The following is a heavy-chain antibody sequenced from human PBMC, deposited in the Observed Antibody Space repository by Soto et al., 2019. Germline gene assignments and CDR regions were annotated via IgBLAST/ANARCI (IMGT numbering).Heavy chain of an antibody. CDR1: GYTFTSYG. CDR3: ARDRSEKWELPDAFDI. J-gene: IGHJ3*02. D-gene: IGHD1-26*01. Sequence: GASVKVSCKASGYTFTSYGISWVRQAPGQGLEWMGWISAYNGNTNYAQKLQGRVTMTTDTSTSTAYMELRSLRSDDTAVYYCARDRSEKWELPDAFDIWGQGTMVTVSS. CDR2: ISAYNGNT. V-gene: IGHV1-18*01.